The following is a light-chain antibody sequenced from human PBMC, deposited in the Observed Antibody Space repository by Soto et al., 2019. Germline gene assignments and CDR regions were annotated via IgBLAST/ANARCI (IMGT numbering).Light chain of an antibody. CDR1: QSVSSRS. CDR3: QQYNDWPLV. CDR2: DAS. V-gene: IGKV3-20*01. Sequence: EIMLTQSPGTLSLSPGERATLSCRASQSVSSRSLAWYQQKPGQAPRLLISDASNRAADIPDRFSGSGSGTDFTLTINRLEPEDFAVYYCQQYNDWPLVFGQGTRLEIK. J-gene: IGKJ5*01.